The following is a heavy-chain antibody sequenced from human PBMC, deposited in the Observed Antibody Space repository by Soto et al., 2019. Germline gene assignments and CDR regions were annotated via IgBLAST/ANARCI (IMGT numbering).Heavy chain of an antibody. CDR2: IYYSGST. CDR1: GGSISSGDYY. Sequence: SETLSLTCTVSGGSISSGDYYWSWIRQPPGKGLEWIGYIYYSGSTYYNPSLKSRVTISVDTSKNQFSLKLSSVTDEDTAVYYCARDVYCSGGSCYSAPGAFDIWGQGTMVTVSS. D-gene: IGHD2-15*01. J-gene: IGHJ3*02. CDR3: ARDVYCSGGSCYSAPGAFDI. V-gene: IGHV4-30-4*01.